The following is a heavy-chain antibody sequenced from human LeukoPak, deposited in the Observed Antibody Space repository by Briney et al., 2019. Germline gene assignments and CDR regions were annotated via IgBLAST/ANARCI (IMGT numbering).Heavy chain of an antibody. CDR3: AREGTGDAFDI. D-gene: IGHD1-1*01. Sequence: GGSLRLSCAASGFTFSSYDMHWVRQATGKGLEWVSAIGTAGDTYYPGSVKGRFTISRENAKNSLYLQMNSLRAGDTAVYYCAREGTGDAFDIWGQGTMVTVSS. CDR2: IGTAGDT. CDR1: GFTFSSYD. J-gene: IGHJ3*02. V-gene: IGHV3-13*01.